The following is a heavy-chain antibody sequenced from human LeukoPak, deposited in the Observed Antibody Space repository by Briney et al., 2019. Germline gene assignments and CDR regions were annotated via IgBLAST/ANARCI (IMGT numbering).Heavy chain of an antibody. CDR1: GGSISSSNW. CDR3: ARILDTAMAQGAFDI. V-gene: IGHV4-4*02. D-gene: IGHD5-18*01. CDR2: IYHSGST. J-gene: IGHJ3*02. Sequence: SETLSLTCAVSGGSISSSNWWSWVRQPPGKGLEWIGEIYHSGSTNYNPSLKSRGTISVDKSKNQFSLKLSSVTAADTAVYYCARILDTAMAQGAFDIWGQGTMVTVSS.